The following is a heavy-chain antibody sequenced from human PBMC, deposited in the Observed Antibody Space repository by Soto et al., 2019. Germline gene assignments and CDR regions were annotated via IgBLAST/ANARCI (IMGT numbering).Heavy chain of an antibody. CDR3: TTGTWGPYYDFWSGLDAFDI. J-gene: IGHJ3*02. D-gene: IGHD3-3*01. V-gene: IGHV3-15*07. CDR1: GFTFSNAW. Sequence: PGGSLRLSCAASGFTFSNAWMNWVRQAPGKGLEWVGRIKSKTDGGTTDYAAPVKGRFTISRDDSKNTLYLQMNSLKTEDTAVYYCTTGTWGPYYDFWSGLDAFDIWGQGTMVTVSS. CDR2: IKSKTDGGTT.